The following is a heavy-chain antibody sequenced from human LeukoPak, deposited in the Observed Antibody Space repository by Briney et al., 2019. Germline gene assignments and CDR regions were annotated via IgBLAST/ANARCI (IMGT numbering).Heavy chain of an antibody. CDR2: IKHDGREK. D-gene: IGHD2-2*01. CDR1: GFTFETYW. J-gene: IGHJ4*02. V-gene: IGHV3-7*01. CDR3: ARVRFPADC. Sequence: PGGSLRLSCVASGFTFETYWMSWVRQAPGKGLEWLDNIKHDGREKYYVDSVKGRFTISRDNAKASVYLHMNSLRVEDTAIYYCARVRFPADCWGQGTLVTVSS.